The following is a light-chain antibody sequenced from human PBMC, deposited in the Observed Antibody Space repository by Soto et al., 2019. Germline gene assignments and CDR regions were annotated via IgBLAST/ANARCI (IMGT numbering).Light chain of an antibody. J-gene: IGKJ5*01. CDR3: QQYGNWPLT. CDR2: GAS. Sequence: ETVMTQSPATLSVSPGERTTLSCRASQSVSGDLAWYQQKPGQAPRLLIYGASTRATGIPARFSGSGSGTEFTLTISSLQSEDFAVYYCQQYGNWPLTFGQGTRLESK. V-gene: IGKV3-15*01. CDR1: QSVSGD.